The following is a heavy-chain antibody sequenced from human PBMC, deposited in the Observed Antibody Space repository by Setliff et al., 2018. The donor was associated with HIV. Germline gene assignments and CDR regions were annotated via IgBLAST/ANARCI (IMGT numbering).Heavy chain of an antibody. J-gene: IGHJ4*02. CDR1: AWSLSGYF. CDR3: ARLDCSSSSGFVDY. Sequence: PSETLSLTCGVDAWSLSGYFWVWVRQSPGRGLEWIGEINYAGVANYSPSLKSRVTMSIDTSKSQFSLKLSSVTAADTAVYYCARLDCSSSSGFVDYWGQGTLVTVSS. D-gene: IGHD2-2*01. V-gene: IGHV4-34*10. CDR2: INYAGVA.